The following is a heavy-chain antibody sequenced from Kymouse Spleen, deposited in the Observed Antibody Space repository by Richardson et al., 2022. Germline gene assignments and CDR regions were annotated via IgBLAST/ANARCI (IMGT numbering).Heavy chain of an antibody. Sequence: QVQLQQWGAGLLKPSETLSLTCAVYGGSFSGYYWSWIRQPPGKGLEWIGEINHSGSTNYNPSLKSRVTISVDTSKNQFSLKLSSVTAADTAVYYCARGGFGEPGMDVWGQGTTVTVSS. CDR2: INHSGST. CDR1: GGSFSGYY. V-gene: IGHV4-34*01. J-gene: IGHJ6*02. CDR3: ARGGFGEPGMDV. D-gene: IGHD3-10*01.